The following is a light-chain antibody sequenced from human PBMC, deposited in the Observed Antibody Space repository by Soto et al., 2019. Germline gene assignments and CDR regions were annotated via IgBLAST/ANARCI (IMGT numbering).Light chain of an antibody. CDR3: MSFTSSNTYV. J-gene: IGLJ1*01. Sequence: QSALTQPASVSGSPGQSITISCTGTSSDVGAYNFVSWYQHYPDKAPNVVIYDVANRPSGVSYRFSASKSGNTASLTISGLQAEDEADYYCMSFTSSNTYVFGTGTKLTVL. CDR1: SSDVGAYNF. V-gene: IGLV2-14*03. CDR2: DVA.